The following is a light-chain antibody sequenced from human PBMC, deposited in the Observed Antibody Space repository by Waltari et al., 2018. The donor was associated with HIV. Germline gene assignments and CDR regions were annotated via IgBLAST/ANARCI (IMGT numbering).Light chain of an antibody. Sequence: QSALTQPASVSGSPGQSITISCIGSGSDIAVYNYISWYQHPPAGAPRLVVFNTNSRPWGSPCRFAGSKSGNTASLTSSGLRAEDEGIYYCSSYASGGSLLFGGGTKVTVL. J-gene: IGLJ3*02. CDR3: SSYASGGSLL. V-gene: IGLV2-14*01. CDR2: NTN. CDR1: GSDIAVYNY.